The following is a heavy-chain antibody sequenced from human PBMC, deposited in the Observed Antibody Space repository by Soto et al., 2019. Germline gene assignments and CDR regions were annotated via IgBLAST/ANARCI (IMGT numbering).Heavy chain of an antibody. Sequence: QVQLVQSGAEVKKPGSSVKVSCKASGGTFSSYVIGWVRQAPGQGLEWMGGIISIFGTTHYAQRFQGRVTITADESPSTAYMELSSLRSEDTAVYYCATPLAYAMRGRDGLDVWGQGTTVTVSS. J-gene: IGHJ6*02. CDR1: GGTFSSYV. V-gene: IGHV1-69*01. CDR3: ATPLAYAMRGRDGLDV. CDR2: IISIFGTT. D-gene: IGHD2-8*01.